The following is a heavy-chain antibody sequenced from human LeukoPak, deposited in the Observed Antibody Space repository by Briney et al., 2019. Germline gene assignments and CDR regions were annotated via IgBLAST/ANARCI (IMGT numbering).Heavy chain of an antibody. CDR3: ARKSASGNYPLDY. D-gene: IGHD3-10*01. V-gene: IGHV3-23*01. Sequence: GGSLRLSCAAPEFSACSTYMTWVRPAPGKGLEWVSVMSADSATTFYADSVKGRFTISRDNAKNTVFLQMSSLRAEDTALYYCARKSASGNYPLDYWGQGTLVTVSS. CDR1: EFSACSTY. J-gene: IGHJ4*02. CDR2: MSADSATT.